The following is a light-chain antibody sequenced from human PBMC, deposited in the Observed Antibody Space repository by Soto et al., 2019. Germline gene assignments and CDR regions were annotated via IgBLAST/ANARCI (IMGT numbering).Light chain of an antibody. CDR2: AAS. CDR1: QDVSSY. CDR3: QQLSYYPRT. J-gene: IGKJ2*01. Sequence: IQMTQSPSSLSAAVGDRVTITCRASQDVSSYLVWYQQKPGEAPELLIYAASTLQSGVPSRFSGSGSGTEFTLTINSLQPEDFATYYCQQLSYYPRTFGQGTKLEIK. V-gene: IGKV1-9*01.